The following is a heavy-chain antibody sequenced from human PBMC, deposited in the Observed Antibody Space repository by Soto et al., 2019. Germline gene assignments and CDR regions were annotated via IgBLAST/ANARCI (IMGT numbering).Heavy chain of an antibody. CDR1: GFTVSSNY. V-gene: IGHV3-66*01. CDR3: AKDHIVGATTGVYYFDY. J-gene: IGHJ4*02. CDR2: IYSGGST. Sequence: PGGSLRLSCAASGFTVSSNYMSWVRQAPGKGLEWVSVIYSGGSTYYADSVKGRFTISRDNSKNTLYLQMNSLRAEDTAVYYCAKDHIVGATTGVYYFDYWGQGALVTVS. D-gene: IGHD1-26*01.